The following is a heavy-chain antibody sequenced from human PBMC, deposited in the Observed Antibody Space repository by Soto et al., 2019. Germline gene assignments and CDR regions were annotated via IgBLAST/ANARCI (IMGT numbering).Heavy chain of an antibody. CDR2: ISSSATTI. CDR1: GFTFSDYY. V-gene: IGHV3-11*01. D-gene: IGHD5-12*01. Sequence: VGSLRLSCSASGFTFSDYYMSWIRQAPGKGLEWVSYISSSATTITYADSMKGRFTISRDNAKNSLYLQMNSLRAEDTAVYYCAREARGPYGGYNDDWGQGTLVTVSS. J-gene: IGHJ4*02. CDR3: AREARGPYGGYNDD.